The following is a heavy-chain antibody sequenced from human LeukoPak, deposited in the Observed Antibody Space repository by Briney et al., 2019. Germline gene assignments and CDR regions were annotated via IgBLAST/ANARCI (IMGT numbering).Heavy chain of an antibody. D-gene: IGHD5-12*01. Sequence: GGSLRLSCAASGLTVSRNYMSWVRQAPGKGLDWVSIIYSGGSIYYADSVKGRFIISRDTSKNTLYLQMNSLRAEDTAVYYCARQRDTVGASGGFDIWGQGTMVTVSS. J-gene: IGHJ3*02. CDR3: ARQRDTVGASGGFDI. V-gene: IGHV3-66*04. CDR2: IYSGGSI. CDR1: GLTVSRNY.